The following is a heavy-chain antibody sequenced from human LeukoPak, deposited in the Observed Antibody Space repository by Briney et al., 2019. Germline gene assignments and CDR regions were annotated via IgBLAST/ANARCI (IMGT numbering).Heavy chain of an antibody. D-gene: IGHD3-22*01. CDR1: GFTFSSYA. CDR3: ANSGYYSKYFQH. J-gene: IGHJ1*01. V-gene: IGHV3-23*01. CDR2: ISGSGGST. Sequence: GGSLRLSCAASGFTFSSYAMSWVRQAPGKGLEWVSAISGSGGSTYYADSVKGRFTISRDNSKNTLYLQMNSLRAEDTAVYYCANSGYYSKYFQHWGQGTLVTVSS.